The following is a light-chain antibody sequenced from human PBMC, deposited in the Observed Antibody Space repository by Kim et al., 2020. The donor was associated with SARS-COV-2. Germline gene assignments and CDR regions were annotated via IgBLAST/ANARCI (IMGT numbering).Light chain of an antibody. V-gene: IGKV3-20*01. CDR3: QQYSGSPLT. CDR2: DVS. J-gene: IGKJ1*01. CDR1: QCIYSNS. Sequence: EIVLTQSPGTLSLSPGERATLSCRDSQCIYSNSLAWYQQKPGQAPRLLMYDVSNRATGIPDRFSGSGSGTDFTLTISRLEPEDFAVYHCQQYSGSPLTFGQGTKVDIK.